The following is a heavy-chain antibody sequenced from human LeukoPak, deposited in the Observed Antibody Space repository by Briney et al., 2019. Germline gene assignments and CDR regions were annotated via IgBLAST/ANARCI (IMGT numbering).Heavy chain of an antibody. Sequence: ASVKVSCKASGYTFTSYGISWVRQAPGQGLEWMGWISAYNGNTNYAQKLQGRVTMTTDTSTSTAYTELRSLRSDDTAVYYCARDVSGSYFDAFDIWGQGTMVTVSS. CDR1: GYTFTSYG. V-gene: IGHV1-18*01. D-gene: IGHD3-10*01. J-gene: IGHJ3*02. CDR3: ARDVSGSYFDAFDI. CDR2: ISAYNGNT.